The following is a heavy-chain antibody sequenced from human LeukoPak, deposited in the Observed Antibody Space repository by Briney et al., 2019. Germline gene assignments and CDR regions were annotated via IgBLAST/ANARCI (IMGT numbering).Heavy chain of an antibody. Sequence: GGSLRLSCAASGFTFSSYAMHWVRQAPGKGLEWVAVISYDGSNKYYADSVKGRFTISRDNSKNTLYLQMNSLRAEDTAVYYCARDSYCSAGSCWDYYYGMDVWGQGTTVTVSS. D-gene: IGHD2-15*01. CDR2: ISYDGSNK. CDR3: ARDSYCSAGSCWDYYYGMDV. V-gene: IGHV3-30-3*01. CDR1: GFTFSSYA. J-gene: IGHJ6*02.